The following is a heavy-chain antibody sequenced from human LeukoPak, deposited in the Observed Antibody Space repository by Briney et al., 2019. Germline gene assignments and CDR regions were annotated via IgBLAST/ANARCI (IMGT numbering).Heavy chain of an antibody. D-gene: IGHD2-2*01. CDR1: DGSINGYY. V-gene: IGHV4-59*01. J-gene: IGHJ4*02. Sequence: PSGTLSLTCTVSDGSINGYYWSWIRQPPGKGLDWIGYMYSGGTTNYSPSLKSRVTISEDTSKNQFSLKLTSVTAADTAVYYCAGSSKWYFFEFWGQGTRVTVSS. CDR3: AGSSKWYFFEF. CDR2: MYSGGTT.